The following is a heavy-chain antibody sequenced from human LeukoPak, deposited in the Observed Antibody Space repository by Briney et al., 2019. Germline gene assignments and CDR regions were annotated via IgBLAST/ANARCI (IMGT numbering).Heavy chain of an antibody. Sequence: GESLKVSFKASGYTFTGYYMHWVRQAPGQGLEWMGRIIPNSGGTNSGQKFQGRLTMTRDTSISTAYMELSRLSSDDTAVYYCARGDYDTSGYKFDYWGQGTLVTVSS. V-gene: IGHV1-2*06. CDR3: ARGDYDTSGYKFDY. CDR1: GYTFTGYY. J-gene: IGHJ4*02. D-gene: IGHD3-22*01. CDR2: IIPNSGGT.